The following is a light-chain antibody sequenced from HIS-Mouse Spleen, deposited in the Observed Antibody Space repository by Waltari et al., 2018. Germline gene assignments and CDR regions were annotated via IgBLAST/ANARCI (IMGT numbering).Light chain of an antibody. CDR1: ALPKKY. CDR3: YSTDSSGNHRV. J-gene: IGLJ2*01. Sequence: SYELTQPPSVSVSPGQTARITCSGDALPKKYAYWYQQTSGQAPVLVIYEDSKRPSGIPERFSGYSSGTMATLTISGAQVEDEADYYCYSTDSSGNHRVFGGGTKLTVL. CDR2: EDS. V-gene: IGLV3-10*01.